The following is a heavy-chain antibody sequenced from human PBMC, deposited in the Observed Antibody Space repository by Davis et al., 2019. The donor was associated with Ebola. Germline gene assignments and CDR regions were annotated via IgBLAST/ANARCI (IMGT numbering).Heavy chain of an antibody. V-gene: IGHV1-18*01. J-gene: IGHJ5*02. D-gene: IGHD3-22*01. CDR1: GYTFTSYG. CDR2: ISAYNGNT. Sequence: ASVKVSCKASGYTFTSYGISWVRQAPGQGLEWMGWISAYNGNTNYAQKLQGRVTMTTDTSTSTAYMELRSLRSDDTAVYYCARRGYYYDSSGPAWFDPWGQGTLVTVSS. CDR3: ARRGYYYDSSGPAWFDP.